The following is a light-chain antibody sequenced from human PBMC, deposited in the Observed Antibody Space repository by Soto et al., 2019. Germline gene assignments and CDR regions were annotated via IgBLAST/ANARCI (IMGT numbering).Light chain of an antibody. Sequence: DIQMTQSPSSLSASVGDRVTVTCRASQNISSYLNWYQQKPGKAPKLLIYAASSLQSGVPSRFSGSGSGTDFTLTISSLQPEDFATYYCQQSYNTPFTFGPGTKVDLK. J-gene: IGKJ3*01. CDR3: QQSYNTPFT. CDR2: AAS. CDR1: QNISSY. V-gene: IGKV1-39*01.